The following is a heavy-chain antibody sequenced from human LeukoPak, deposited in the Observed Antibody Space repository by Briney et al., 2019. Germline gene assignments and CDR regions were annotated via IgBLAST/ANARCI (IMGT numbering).Heavy chain of an antibody. CDR2: INHSGST. J-gene: IGHJ1*01. CDR1: GGSFSGYY. D-gene: IGHD1-7*01. V-gene: IGHV4-34*01. Sequence: SETLSLTCAVYGGSFSGYYWSWIRQPPGKGLEWIGEINHSGSTNYNPSLKSRVTISVDTSKNQFSLKLSSVTAADTAVYYCARGEGRFGNYLFHHWGQGTLVTVSS. CDR3: ARGEGRFGNYLFHH.